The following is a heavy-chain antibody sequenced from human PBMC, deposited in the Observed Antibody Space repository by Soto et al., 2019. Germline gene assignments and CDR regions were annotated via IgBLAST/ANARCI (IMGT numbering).Heavy chain of an antibody. D-gene: IGHD3-22*01. CDR2: ISYDGSNK. CDR3: ARDSNYYDSSGYWAGDAFDI. J-gene: IGHJ3*02. V-gene: IGHV3-30-3*01. CDR1: GFTFSSYA. Sequence: QVQLVESGGGVVQPXRSLRLSCAASGFTFSSYAMHWVRQAPGKGLEWVAVISYDGSNKYYADSVKGRFTISRDNSKNTLYLQMNSLRAEDTAVYYCARDSNYYDSSGYWAGDAFDIWGQGTMVTVSS.